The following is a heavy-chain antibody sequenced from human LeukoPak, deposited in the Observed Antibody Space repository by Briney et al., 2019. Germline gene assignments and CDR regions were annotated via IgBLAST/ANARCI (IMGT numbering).Heavy chain of an antibody. V-gene: IGHV3-23*01. CDR2: ISGSGGST. CDR3: AKDRRDTYYYDSGGAFDI. Sequence: PGGSLRLSCAASGFTFSSYAMSWVRQAPGKGLEWVSAISGSGGSTYYADSVKGRFTISRDNSKNTLYLQMNSLRAEDTAVYYCAKDRRDTYYYDSGGAFDIWGQGTMVTVSS. J-gene: IGHJ3*02. CDR1: GFTFSSYA. D-gene: IGHD3-22*01.